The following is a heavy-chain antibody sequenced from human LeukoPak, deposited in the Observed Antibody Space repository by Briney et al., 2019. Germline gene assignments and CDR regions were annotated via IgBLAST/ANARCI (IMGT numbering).Heavy chain of an antibody. V-gene: IGHV1-69*13. J-gene: IGHJ6*02. Sequence: ASVKVSCKASGGTFSSYAISWVRQAPGQGLEWMGGIIPIFGTANYAQKFQGRVTITADESTSTAYMELSSLRSEDTAVYYCARVSWVQKAYMYYYGMDVWGQGTTVTVSS. CDR2: IIPIFGTA. CDR1: GGTFSSYA. D-gene: IGHD2-21*01. CDR3: ARVSWVQKAYMYYYGMDV.